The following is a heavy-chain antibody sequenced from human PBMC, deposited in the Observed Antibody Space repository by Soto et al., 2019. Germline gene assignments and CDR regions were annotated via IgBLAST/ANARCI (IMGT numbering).Heavy chain of an antibody. CDR1: EYRCTSYL. Sequence: GESLKISCRTSEYRCTSYLISWVREMPGKGLEWMGIIFPRESDTRYRPSVKGQVTISADRSTSTVLLQWASLKASDTAVYFCARKDKSGYFNWFDPWGQGTLVTVSS. D-gene: IGHD3-22*01. CDR3: ARKDKSGYFNWFDP. V-gene: IGHV5-51*01. CDR2: IFPRESDT. J-gene: IGHJ5*02.